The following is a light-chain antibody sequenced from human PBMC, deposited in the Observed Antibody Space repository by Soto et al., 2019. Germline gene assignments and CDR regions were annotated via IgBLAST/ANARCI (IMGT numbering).Light chain of an antibody. CDR2: KAS. V-gene: IGKV1-5*03. CDR3: QQFSSYPLT. Sequence: DIQMTQSPSTLSGSVGDRITIPCRASQTISSWLAWYQQKPGKAPKLLIYKASTLKSGIPDRFSGGGSGTDFTLTISRLEPEDFAVYYCQQFSSYPLTFGGGTKVDIK. J-gene: IGKJ4*01. CDR1: QTISSW.